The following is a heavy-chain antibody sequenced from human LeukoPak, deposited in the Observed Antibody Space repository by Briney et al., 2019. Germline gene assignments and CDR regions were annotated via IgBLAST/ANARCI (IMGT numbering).Heavy chain of an antibody. CDR2: ISGSGGST. V-gene: IGHV3-23*01. Sequence: GGSLRVCCAASGFTFSSYAMSWVRQAPGKGLEWVSAISGSGGSTYYADSVKGRFTISRDNSKNTLYLQMNSLRAEDTAVYYCAKDARVAAAGRTHYFDYWGQGTLVTVSS. D-gene: IGHD6-13*01. J-gene: IGHJ4*02. CDR1: GFTFSSYA. CDR3: AKDARVAAAGRTHYFDY.